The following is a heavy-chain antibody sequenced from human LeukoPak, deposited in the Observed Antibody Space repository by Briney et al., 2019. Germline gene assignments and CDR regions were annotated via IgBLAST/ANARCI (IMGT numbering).Heavy chain of an antibody. D-gene: IGHD4-17*01. CDR2: INHSGSN. Sequence: SETLSLTCAVYGGSFSGYYWSWVRQPPGKGLEWIGEINHSGSNNYNPSLKSRVTISVDTSKNQFSLKLSSVTAADTAVYYCEVGDYGDRPDAFDIWGQGTMVTVSS. V-gene: IGHV4-34*01. CDR3: EVGDYGDRPDAFDI. J-gene: IGHJ3*02. CDR1: GGSFSGYY.